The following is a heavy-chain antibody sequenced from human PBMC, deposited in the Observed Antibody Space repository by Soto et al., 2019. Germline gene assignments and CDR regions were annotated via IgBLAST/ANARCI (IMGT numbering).Heavy chain of an antibody. D-gene: IGHD2-15*01. V-gene: IGHV4-34*01. CDR2: INRSGST. J-gene: IGHJ6*04. CDR1: GGSFIGYY. CDR3: ARRHRIVPRMDV. Sequence: SETLSLTCAVYGGSFIGYYWSWSLQPPGKGLEWIGEINRSGSTNYNPSLKSRFTISVDTSKNQFSLKLSSVTAADTAVYYCARRHRIVPRMDVWGKGTTVTVSS.